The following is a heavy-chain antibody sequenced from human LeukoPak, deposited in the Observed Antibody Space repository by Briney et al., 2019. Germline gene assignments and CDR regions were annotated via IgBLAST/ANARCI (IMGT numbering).Heavy chain of an antibody. V-gene: IGHV3-7*01. J-gene: IGHJ4*02. D-gene: IGHD3-10*01. CDR2: IKQDGSEK. Sequence: GRSLRLSCAASGFSFSSYWMSWVRQAPGKGLEWVANIKQDGSEKYYADTVQGRFTISRDNAKNSLYLQMNSLRAEDTAMYYCTRNHYYASETSETSYNPFDYWGQGTLVTVSS. CDR3: TRNHYYASETSETSYNPFDY. CDR1: GFSFSSYW.